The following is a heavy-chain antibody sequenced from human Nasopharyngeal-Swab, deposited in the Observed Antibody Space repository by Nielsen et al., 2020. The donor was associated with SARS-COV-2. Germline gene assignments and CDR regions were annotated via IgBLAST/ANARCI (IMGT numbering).Heavy chain of an antibody. CDR2: IKQDGSEK. Sequence: GESLKISCAASGFPFNIYWMSWARQAPGKGLEWVANIKQDGSEKYYVNSVKGRFTISRDNAKNSLYLQMNSLRAEDTAVYYCARDPIPAGGSDGFDIWGQGTMVTVSS. CDR1: GFPFNIYW. CDR3: ARDPIPAGGSDGFDI. D-gene: IGHD1-26*01. V-gene: IGHV3-7*01. J-gene: IGHJ3*02.